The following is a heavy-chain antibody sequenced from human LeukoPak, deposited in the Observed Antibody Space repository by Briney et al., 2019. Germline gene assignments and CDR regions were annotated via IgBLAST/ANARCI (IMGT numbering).Heavy chain of an antibody. J-gene: IGHJ4*02. CDR1: GFSLTTTGVG. Sequence: SGPTLVKPPQPLTLTCTFSGFSLTTTGVGVGWIRQPPGKALEWLALIYWDDDKRFRPTLKSMLTITKDTSKIQVVLTLTNMDPVDSATYYCAHSVGFYNTLTGYYRPSYFDYWGQGTLVTVSS. V-gene: IGHV2-5*02. D-gene: IGHD3-9*01. CDR2: IYWDDDK. CDR3: AHSVGFYNTLTGYYRPSYFDY.